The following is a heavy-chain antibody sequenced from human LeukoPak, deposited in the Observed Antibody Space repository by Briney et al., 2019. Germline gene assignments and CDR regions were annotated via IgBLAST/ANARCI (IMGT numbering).Heavy chain of an antibody. J-gene: IGHJ4*02. Sequence: PGGSLRLSCAASGFIVSSNFMSWVRQAPGKGLEWVSDIYSGGSTYYADSVKGRFTISRDNSENTLYLQMNSVRGEDTAVYYCAKGWLQFKYYFDSWGQGTLVTVSS. CDR2: IYSGGST. V-gene: IGHV3-66*02. D-gene: IGHD5-24*01. CDR1: GFIVSSNF. CDR3: AKGWLQFKYYFDS.